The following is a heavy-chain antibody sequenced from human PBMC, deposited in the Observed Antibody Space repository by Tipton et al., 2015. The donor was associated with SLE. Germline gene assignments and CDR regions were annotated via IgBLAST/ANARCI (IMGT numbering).Heavy chain of an antibody. D-gene: IGHD3-9*01. Sequence: LRLSCTVSGDSIRRIGYYWDWIRQPPGKGLEWIGTIYYSGRTNYNPSHKSRVTISVDTSKNQFSLQMSSVTAADTAVYYCASGILTGNAAFDVWGQGTMVTVSP. CDR1: GDSIRRIGYY. CDR2: IYYSGRT. J-gene: IGHJ3*01. V-gene: IGHV4-39*07. CDR3: ASGILTGNAAFDV.